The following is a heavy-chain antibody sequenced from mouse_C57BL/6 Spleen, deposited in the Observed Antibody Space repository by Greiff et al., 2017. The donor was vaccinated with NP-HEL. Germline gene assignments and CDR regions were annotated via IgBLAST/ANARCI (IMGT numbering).Heavy chain of an antibody. CDR2: INPYNGGT. J-gene: IGHJ1*03. V-gene: IGHV1-19*01. D-gene: IGHD1-1*02. CDR3: ARKGYYGGSHWYFDV. Sequence: VQLQQSGPVLVKPGASVKMSCKASGYTFTDYYMNWVKQSHGKSLEWIGVINPYNGGTSYNQKFKGKATLTVDKSSSTAYMELNSLTSEDSAVYYCARKGYYGGSHWYFDVWGTGTTVTVSS. CDR1: GYTFTDYY.